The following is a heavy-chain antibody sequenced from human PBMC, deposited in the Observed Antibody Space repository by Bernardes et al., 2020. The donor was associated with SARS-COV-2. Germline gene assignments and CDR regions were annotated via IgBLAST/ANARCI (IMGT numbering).Heavy chain of an antibody. J-gene: IGHJ4*02. Sequence: SKTLSVTCTVSGGSISGYYWSWIRQPPGKGLEWIGYIYYSGSTNYNPSLNSRVTISVDTSKNQFSLRLSSVTAADTAVYYCARQVSSASCCLDYWGQGALVTVSS. CDR2: IYYSGST. CDR3: ARQVSSASCCLDY. CDR1: GGSISGYY. D-gene: IGHD2-2*01. V-gene: IGHV4-59*08.